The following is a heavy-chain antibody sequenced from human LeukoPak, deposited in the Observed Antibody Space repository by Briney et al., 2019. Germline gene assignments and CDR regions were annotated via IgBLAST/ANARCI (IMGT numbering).Heavy chain of an antibody. D-gene: IGHD3-16*01. J-gene: IGHJ4*02. V-gene: IGHV4-61*01. Sequence: SETLSLTCTVSGGSISSSSYYWGWIRQPPGKGLEWIGYIYYSGSTNYNPSLKSRVTISVDTSKNQFSLKLSSVTAADTAVYYCARDTGGDNGNYFDYWGQGTLVTVSS. CDR1: GGSISSSSYY. CDR2: IYYSGST. CDR3: ARDTGGDNGNYFDY.